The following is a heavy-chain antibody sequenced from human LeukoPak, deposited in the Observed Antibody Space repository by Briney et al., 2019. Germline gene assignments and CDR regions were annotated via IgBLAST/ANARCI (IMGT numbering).Heavy chain of an antibody. CDR2: INHSGST. V-gene: IGHV4-34*01. CDR1: GGSFSGYY. D-gene: IGHD3-9*01. Sequence: SETLSLTCAVYGGSFSGYYWSWIRQPPGKGLEWIGEINHSGSTNYNPSLKSRVTISVDTSKNQFSLKLSSVTAADTAVYYCARGDRLTGYYRPNYYYYGMDVWGQGTTVTVSS. J-gene: IGHJ6*02. CDR3: ARGDRLTGYYRPNYYYYGMDV.